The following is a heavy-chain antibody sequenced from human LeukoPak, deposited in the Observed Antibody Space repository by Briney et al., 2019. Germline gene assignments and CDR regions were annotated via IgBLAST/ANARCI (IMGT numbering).Heavy chain of an antibody. CDR1: GYTLTELS. V-gene: IGHV1-24*01. CDR2: FDPEDGET. Sequence: ASVKVSCKVSGYTLTELSMHWMRQAPGRGLEWMGGFDPEDGETIYAQKFQGRVTMTEDTSTDTAYMELSSLRSEDTAVYYCATTPITPYYYYGMDVWGQGTTVTVSS. CDR3: ATTPITPYYYYGMDV. J-gene: IGHJ6*02. D-gene: IGHD2-15*01.